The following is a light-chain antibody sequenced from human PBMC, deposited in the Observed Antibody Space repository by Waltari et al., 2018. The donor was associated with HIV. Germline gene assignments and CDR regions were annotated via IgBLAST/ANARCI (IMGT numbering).Light chain of an antibody. V-gene: IGLV1-44*01. CDR3: SSWDGSLYGVA. J-gene: IGLJ2*01. CDR1: DSNLGTNT. CDR2: TNT. Sequence: QSVLTQPPSASGTPGQTVTISCSGSDSNLGTNTGNWYQQLPGTAPKLLIFTNTERPSGVPDRFSGSKSGTSASLAISGLQSEDEALYYCSSWDGSLYGVAFGGGTKVTVL.